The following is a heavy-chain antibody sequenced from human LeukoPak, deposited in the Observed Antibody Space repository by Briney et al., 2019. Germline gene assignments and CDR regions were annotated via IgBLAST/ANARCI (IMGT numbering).Heavy chain of an antibody. Sequence: SETLSLTCSVSGASFTMGSYYWAWIRQPPGKGLEWIGTFHFSGSTYYNPSLKSRVTISVDTSKNSVSLMLRSVTAADTAVYFCARPFQDYDKGTFFYFFDFWGQGILVTVSS. CDR3: ARPFQDYDKGTFFYFFDF. J-gene: IGHJ4*02. CDR1: GASFTMGSYY. D-gene: IGHD3-22*01. CDR2: FHFSGST. V-gene: IGHV4-39*01.